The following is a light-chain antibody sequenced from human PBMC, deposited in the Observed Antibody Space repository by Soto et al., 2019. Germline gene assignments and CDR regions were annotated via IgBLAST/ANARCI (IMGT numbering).Light chain of an antibody. J-gene: IGKJ1*01. CDR1: QAINNY. CDR2: AAS. V-gene: IGKV1-27*01. Sequence: DIQMTQSPSSLSASIGDRVTITCRASQAINNYIVWYQQKQGKVPKLLIYAASTLQSGVPSRFSGRGSGTDFTLTISSLQPEDVATYYCQNYNGAPWTFGQGTKVEI. CDR3: QNYNGAPWT.